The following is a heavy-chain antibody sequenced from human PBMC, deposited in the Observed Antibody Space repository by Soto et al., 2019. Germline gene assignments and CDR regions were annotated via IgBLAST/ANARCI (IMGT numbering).Heavy chain of an antibody. CDR1: GGSVSSGSYY. CDR3: ARVSSGWYYFDY. CDR2: MYNSGST. D-gene: IGHD6-19*01. J-gene: IGHJ4*02. Sequence: PSETLSLTCTVSGGSVSSGSYYWSWIRQPPGKGLEWIGYMYNSGSTNYNPSLKSRVIISVDTSKNQFFLKLSSVTAADTAVYYCARVSSGWYYFDYWGQGTLVTVSS. V-gene: IGHV4-61*01.